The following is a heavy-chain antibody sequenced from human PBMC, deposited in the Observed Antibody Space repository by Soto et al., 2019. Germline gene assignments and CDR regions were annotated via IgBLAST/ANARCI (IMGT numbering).Heavy chain of an antibody. CDR1: GFTFSSYS. J-gene: IGHJ6*02. D-gene: IGHD2-15*01. CDR3: AGVWAHCSGGRCYSLDV. CDR2: ISSSSSYI. Sequence: GGSLRLSCAASGFTFSSYSMNWVRQAPGKGLEWVSSISSSSSYIYYADSVKGRFTISRDNAKNSLYLQMNSLRAEDTAVYYCAGVWAHCSGGRCYSLDVWGQGNTVTVSS. V-gene: IGHV3-21*01.